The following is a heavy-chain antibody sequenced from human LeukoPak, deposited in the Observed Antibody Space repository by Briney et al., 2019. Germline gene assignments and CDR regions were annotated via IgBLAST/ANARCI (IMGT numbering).Heavy chain of an antibody. CDR1: GGSISSYY. D-gene: IGHD3-10*01. Sequence: SETLSLTCTVSGGSISSYYWSWIRQPPGKGLEWIGYIYYSGSTNYNPSLKSRVTISVDTSKNQFSLKLSSVTAADTAVYYCARTYYTGYYYYYMDVWGKGTTVTVSS. CDR3: ARTYYTGYYYYYMDV. CDR2: IYYSGST. V-gene: IGHV4-59*01. J-gene: IGHJ6*03.